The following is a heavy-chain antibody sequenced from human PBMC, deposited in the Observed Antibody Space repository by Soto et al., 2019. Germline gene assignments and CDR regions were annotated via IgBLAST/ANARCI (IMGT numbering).Heavy chain of an antibody. D-gene: IGHD4-17*01. CDR2: IYYSGST. CDR1: GGSIISYY. J-gene: IGHJ5*02. Sequence: PSVTMSLTCTVSGGSIISYYWSCIRQPTGKGLEWIGYIYYSGSTNYNPSLKSRVTISVDTSKNQFSLKLSSVTAADTAVYYCARGGLGTVTWSLNWFDPWGQGTLVTVSS. V-gene: IGHV4-59*01. CDR3: ARGGLGTVTWSLNWFDP.